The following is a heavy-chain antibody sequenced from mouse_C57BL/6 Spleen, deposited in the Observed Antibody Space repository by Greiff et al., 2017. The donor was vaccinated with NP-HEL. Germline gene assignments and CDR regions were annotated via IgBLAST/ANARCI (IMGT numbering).Heavy chain of an antibody. CDR2: IWGDGST. CDR1: GFSLPSYG. V-gene: IGHV2-3*01. CDR3: AKEGGLITSWYFDV. Sequence: VKLVESGPGLVAPSQCLSLTCTVSGFSLPSYGVRWVRQPPGKGLEWLGVIWGDGSTNYHSALISSLSISKDNSKSQVFLKLNRLQTDATATYVCAKEGGLITSWYFDVWGTGTTVTVSS. D-gene: IGHD1-1*01. J-gene: IGHJ1*03.